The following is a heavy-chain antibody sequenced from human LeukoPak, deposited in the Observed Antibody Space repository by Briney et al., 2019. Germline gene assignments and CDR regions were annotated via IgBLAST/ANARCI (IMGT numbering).Heavy chain of an antibody. Sequence: PSETLSLTCTVSGGSISSYYWSWIRQPPGKGLEWTGYIYYSGSTNYNPYLKSRVPISVDTSKNQFSLKLSSVTAADTAVYYCARGGDDYVWGSPNWFDPWGQGTLVTVSS. V-gene: IGHV4-59*01. CDR3: ARGGDDYVWGSPNWFDP. J-gene: IGHJ5*02. CDR2: IYYSGST. CDR1: GGSISSYY. D-gene: IGHD3-16*01.